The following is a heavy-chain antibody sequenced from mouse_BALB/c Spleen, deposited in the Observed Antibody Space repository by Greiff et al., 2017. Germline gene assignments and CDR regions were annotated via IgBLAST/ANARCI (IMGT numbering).Heavy chain of an antibody. D-gene: IGHD1-2*01. CDR2: ISTYYGDA. J-gene: IGHJ3*01. V-gene: IGHV1S137*01. CDR3: ARNLLRLAWFAY. Sequence: VQLQESGAELVRPGVSVKISCKGSGYTFTDYAMHWVKQSHAKSLEWIGVISTYYGDASYNQKFKGKATMTVDKSSSTAYMELARLTSEDTAVYFCARNLLRLAWFAYWGQGTLVTVSA. CDR1: GYTFTDYA.